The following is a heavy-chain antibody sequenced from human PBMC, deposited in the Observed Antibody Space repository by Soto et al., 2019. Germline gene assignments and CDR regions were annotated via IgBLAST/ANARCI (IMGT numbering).Heavy chain of an antibody. CDR1: GFTFSDYY. V-gene: IGHV3-11*05. D-gene: IGHD6-13*01. Sequence: GGSLRLSCAASGFTFSDYYMSWIRQAPGKGLEWVSYISSSSSYTNYADSVKGRFTISRDNAKNSLYLQMNSLRAEDTAIYYCARDRGSSWSDAFDSPGQGTVVTVSS. J-gene: IGHJ3*02. CDR2: ISSSSSYT. CDR3: ARDRGSSWSDAFDS.